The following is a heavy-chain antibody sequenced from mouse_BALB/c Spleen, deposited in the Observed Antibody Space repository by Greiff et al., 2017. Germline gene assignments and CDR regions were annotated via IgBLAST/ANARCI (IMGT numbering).Heavy chain of an antibody. CDR2: ISSGGGST. CDR1: GFAFSSYD. J-gene: IGHJ3*01. V-gene: IGHV5-12-1*01. Sequence: EVKLEESGGGLVKPGGSLKLSCAASGFAFSSYDMSWVRQTPEKRLEWVAYISSGGGSTYYPDTVKGRFTISRDNAKNTLYLQMSSLKSEDTAMYYCARQNGNFRAWFAYWGQGTLVTVSA. CDR3: ARQNGNFRAWFAY. D-gene: IGHD2-1*01.